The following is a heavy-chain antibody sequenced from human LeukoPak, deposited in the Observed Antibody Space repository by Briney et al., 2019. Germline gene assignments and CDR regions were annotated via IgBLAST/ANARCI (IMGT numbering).Heavy chain of an antibody. J-gene: IGHJ4*02. V-gene: IGHV3-9*01. CDR3: AKDGANWGSRSSPYYFDY. CDR2: ISWNSGSI. Sequence: GGSLRLSCAASGFTFDDYAMHWVRQAPGEGLEWVSGISWNSGSIGYADSVKGRFTISRDNAKNSLYLQMNSLRAEDTALYYCAKDGANWGSRSSPYYFDYWGQGTLVTVSS. CDR1: GFTFDDYA. D-gene: IGHD7-27*01.